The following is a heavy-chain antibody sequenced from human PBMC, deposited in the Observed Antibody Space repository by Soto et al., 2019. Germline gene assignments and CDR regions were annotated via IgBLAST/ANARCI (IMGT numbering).Heavy chain of an antibody. CDR1: GGSISSGGYY. Sequence: SETLSLTCTVSGGSISSGGYYWSWIRQHPGKGLEWIGYIYYSGSTYYNPSLKSRVTISVDTSKNQFSLKLSSVTAADTAVYYCARGDYYDSSGYYYADAFDIWGQGTMVTVSS. J-gene: IGHJ3*02. CDR2: IYYSGST. D-gene: IGHD3-22*01. V-gene: IGHV4-31*03. CDR3: ARGDYYDSSGYYYADAFDI.